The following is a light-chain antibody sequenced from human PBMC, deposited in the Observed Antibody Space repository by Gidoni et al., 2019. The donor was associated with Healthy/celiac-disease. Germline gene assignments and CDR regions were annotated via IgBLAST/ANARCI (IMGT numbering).Light chain of an antibody. CDR3: QQSYSTPRLT. CDR1: QSISSY. Sequence: DIQMTQSPSSLSASVGDRVTITCRASQSISSYLNWYQQKPGKAPKLLIYAASSLQSGVPSRFSGSGSGTDFTLTISSLQPEDFATYYCQQSYSTPRLTFGGXTKVETK. CDR2: AAS. V-gene: IGKV1-39*01. J-gene: IGKJ4*01.